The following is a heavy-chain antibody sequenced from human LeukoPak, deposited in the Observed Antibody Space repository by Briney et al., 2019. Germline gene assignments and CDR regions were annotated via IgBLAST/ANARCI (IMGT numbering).Heavy chain of an antibody. CDR3: TTGGPIYDILTGYFRPELEGAFDI. Sequence: GGSLRLSCAASGFTFSNAWMSWVRQAPGKGLEWVGRIKSKTDGGTTDYAAPVKGRFTISRDDSKNTLYLQMNSLKTEDTAVYYCTTGGPIYDILTGYFRPELEGAFDIWGQGTMVTVS. D-gene: IGHD3-9*01. CDR2: IKSKTDGGTT. J-gene: IGHJ3*02. V-gene: IGHV3-15*01. CDR1: GFTFSNAW.